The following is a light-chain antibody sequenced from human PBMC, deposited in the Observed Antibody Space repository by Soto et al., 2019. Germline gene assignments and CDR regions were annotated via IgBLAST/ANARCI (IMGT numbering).Light chain of an antibody. J-gene: IGKJ4*01. V-gene: IGKV1-27*01. CDR3: QRYDSAPLT. CDR2: AAS. CDR1: QGISNF. Sequence: DIQMTQSPSSLSACVGDRGAITCPASQGISNFLAWYQQKPGNVPTLLIYAASTLQSGVPSRFRGSGSGPDFTLTISSLQPVDDATYYCQRYDSAPLTFGGGTKVDIK.